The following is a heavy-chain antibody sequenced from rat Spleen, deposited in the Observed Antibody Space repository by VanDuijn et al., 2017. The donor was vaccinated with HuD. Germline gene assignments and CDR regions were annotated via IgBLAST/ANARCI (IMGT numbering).Heavy chain of an antibody. J-gene: IGHJ2*01. CDR1: GYSITSNY. Sequence: EVQLQESGPGLVKPSQSLSLTCSVTGYSITSNYWGWIRKFPGNKLEWMGYINSAGSTNYNPSLKSRISITRDTSKNQFFLQVNSVTTEDTATYYCDASYDGTYYYFDYWGQGVMVTVSS. CDR3: DASYDGTYYYFDY. D-gene: IGHD1-12*02. CDR2: INSAGST. V-gene: IGHV3-3*01.